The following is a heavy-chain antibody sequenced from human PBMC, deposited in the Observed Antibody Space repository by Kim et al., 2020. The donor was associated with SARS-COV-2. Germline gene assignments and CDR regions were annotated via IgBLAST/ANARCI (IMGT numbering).Heavy chain of an antibody. J-gene: IGHJ5*02. Sequence: NGNTKSSTKVPGRVTITRDTSASTAYMELSSLRSEDTAVYYCARGHWFDPWGQGTLVTVSS. V-gene: IGHV1-3*01. CDR2: NGNT. CDR3: ARGHWFDP. D-gene: IGHD5-12*01.